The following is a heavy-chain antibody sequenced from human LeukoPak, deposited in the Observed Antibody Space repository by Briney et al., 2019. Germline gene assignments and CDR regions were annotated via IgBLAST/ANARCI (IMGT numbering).Heavy chain of an antibody. Sequence: GGSLRLSCAASGFTFSNYAMTWVRQGPGKGLEWVPTVVGSGDGTFYADSVKGRFTMSRDNSKNTLYLQMSSLRAEDTAVYYCARGKTAGQVDLFDPWGQGTLVTVSS. D-gene: IGHD6-13*01. CDR1: GFTFSNYA. CDR2: VVGSGDGT. J-gene: IGHJ5*02. CDR3: ARGKTAGQVDLFDP. V-gene: IGHV3-23*01.